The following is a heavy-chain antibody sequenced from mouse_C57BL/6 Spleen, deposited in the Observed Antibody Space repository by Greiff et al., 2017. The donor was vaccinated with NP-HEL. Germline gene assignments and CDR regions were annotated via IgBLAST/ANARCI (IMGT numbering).Heavy chain of an antibody. D-gene: IGHD1-1*01. Sequence: VQLQQSGPELVKPGASVKISCKASGYAFSSSWMNWVKQRPGKGLEWIGRIYPGDGDTNYNGKFKGKATLTADKSSSTAYMQLSSLTSEDSAVYICAASYYGSSYGYFDVWGTGTTVTVSS. CDR2: IYPGDGDT. J-gene: IGHJ1*03. CDR1: GYAFSSSW. V-gene: IGHV1-82*01. CDR3: AASYYGSSYGYFDV.